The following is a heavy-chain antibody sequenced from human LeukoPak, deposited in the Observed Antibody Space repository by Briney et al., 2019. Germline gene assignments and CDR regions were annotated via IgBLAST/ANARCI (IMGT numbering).Heavy chain of an antibody. V-gene: IGHV3-66*01. D-gene: IGHD3-10*01. CDR2: IYSVGST. CDR3: ARMVDYYYYYMDV. J-gene: IGHJ6*03. CDR1: GFTVSNNY. Sequence: GGSLRLSCAASGFTVSNNYMGWVRQAPAKGLEWVSVIYSVGSTYYADSMRGRFTISRDNAKNSLYLQMNSLRAEDTAVYYCARMVDYYYYYMDVWGKGTTVTVSS.